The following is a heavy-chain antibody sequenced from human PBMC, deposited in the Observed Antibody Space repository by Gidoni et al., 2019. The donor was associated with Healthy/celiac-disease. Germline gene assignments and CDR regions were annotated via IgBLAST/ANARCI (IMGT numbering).Heavy chain of an antibody. CDR1: GGSISSSSYY. V-gene: IGHV4-39*01. D-gene: IGHD2-2*01. CDR2: IYYSGST. J-gene: IGHJ4*02. Sequence: QLQLQESGPGLVKPSETLSLTCTVSGGSISSSSYYWGWIRQPPGKGLEWIGSIYYSGSTYYNPSLKSRVTISVDTSKNQFSLKLSSVTAADTAVYYCASQDAWVVPAAIIGYWGQGTLVTVSS. CDR3: ASQDAWVVPAAIIGY.